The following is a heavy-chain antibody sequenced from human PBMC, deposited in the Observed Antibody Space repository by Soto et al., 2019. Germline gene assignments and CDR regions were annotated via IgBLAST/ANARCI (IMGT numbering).Heavy chain of an antibody. J-gene: IGHJ5*02. CDR3: ARDAGYSSSLYFSWFDP. CDR2: ISGSGKTI. CDR1: GFTFSDYY. D-gene: IGHD6-13*01. V-gene: IGHV3-11*01. Sequence: QVQLVESGGGLVKPGGSLRLSCAASGFTFSDYYMTWIRQAPGKGLEWISFISGSGKTIHFADSLEGRFTISRDNAKNSVYLEMNSLRAEDTAVYDCARDAGYSSSLYFSWFDPWGPGTLVTVSS.